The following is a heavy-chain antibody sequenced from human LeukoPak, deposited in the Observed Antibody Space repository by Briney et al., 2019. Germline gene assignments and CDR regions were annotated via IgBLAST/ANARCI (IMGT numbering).Heavy chain of an antibody. D-gene: IGHD5-18*01. Sequence: SETLSLTCTVSDGSISSNSYYWSWIRQPPGKGLEWIGYIYYSGSTNYNPSLKSRVTISVDTSKNQFSLKLSSVTAADTAVYYCASSYGHDWGQGTLVTVSS. V-gene: IGHV4-61*01. CDR3: ASSYGHD. CDR1: DGSISSNSYY. J-gene: IGHJ4*02. CDR2: IYYSGST.